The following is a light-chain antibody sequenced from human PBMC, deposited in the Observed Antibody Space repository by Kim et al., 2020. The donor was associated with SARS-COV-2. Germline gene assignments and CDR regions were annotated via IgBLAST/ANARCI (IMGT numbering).Light chain of an antibody. CDR2: KDN. CDR3: QSADGSGTYV. CDR1: TLPEKQ. Sequence: VSPGQTARITCSGNTLPEKQTYGYQQKSGQAPLLVIYKDNERPSGIPGRFSGSSSGTTVTLTISGVQAGDDADYYCQSADGSGTYVFGTGTKVTVL. J-gene: IGLJ1*01. V-gene: IGLV3-25*03.